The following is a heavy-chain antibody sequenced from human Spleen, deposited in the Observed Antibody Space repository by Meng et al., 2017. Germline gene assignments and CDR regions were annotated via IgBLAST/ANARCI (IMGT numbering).Heavy chain of an antibody. CDR1: GYTFTGYS. J-gene: IGHJ4*02. D-gene: IGHD6-19*01. Sequence: QVQLVQSGAEVKKPGASVKVSCKASGYTFTGYSMHWIRQAPGQGLEWMGRINPDSGTNYAQRFQGRVTLTWDTSISTAYMDLSSLRSDDTAMYYCARGGGGWSTGYWGQGTLVTVSS. CDR2: INPDSGT. V-gene: IGHV1-2*06. CDR3: ARGGGGWSTGY.